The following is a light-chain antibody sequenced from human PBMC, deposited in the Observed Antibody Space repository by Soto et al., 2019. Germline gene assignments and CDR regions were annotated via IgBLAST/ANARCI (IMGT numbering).Light chain of an antibody. V-gene: IGKV1-5*01. J-gene: IGKJ1*01. CDR1: QSISPW. CDR3: QQYNSYLRT. Sequence: DVQMTQSPSTLSASVGDRVTITCRASQSISPWLAWYQQIPGKAPKLLIYDASTLESGVPSRFSGSGSGTEFTLTISSLQTDDFATCYCQQYNSYLRTFGQGTKVEV. CDR2: DAS.